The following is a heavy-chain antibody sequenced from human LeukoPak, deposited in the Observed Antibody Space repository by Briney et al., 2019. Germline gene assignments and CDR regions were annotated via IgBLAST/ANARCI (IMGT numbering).Heavy chain of an antibody. CDR2: IYPGDSDT. J-gene: IGHJ4*02. Sequence: GESLKISCKASCYHFSYYWIAWVRPMPGRGLEWVGIIYPGDSDTAYGPSFRGQVTISVDTPISTVYLQFKSLNTSDTAMYYCARDPSTGWKDFDYWGQGTLVTVSS. CDR1: CYHFSYYW. CDR3: ARDPSTGWKDFDY. V-gene: IGHV5-51*04. D-gene: IGHD2-8*02.